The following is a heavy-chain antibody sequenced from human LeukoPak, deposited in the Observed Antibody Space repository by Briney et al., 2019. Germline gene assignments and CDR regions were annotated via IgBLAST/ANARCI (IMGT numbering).Heavy chain of an antibody. D-gene: IGHD3-10*01. J-gene: IGHJ4*02. CDR1: GFIFSTYG. CDR3: AKGGGYGSGTYSED. CDR2: ISGSGLNT. V-gene: IGHV3-23*01. Sequence: GGSLRLSCAASGFIFSTYGMTWFRQAPGRGLEWVSGISGSGLNTYYADPVKGRFTSSRDNSKNMLYLQMNSLRAEDTAVYYCAKGGGYGSGTYSEDWGQGILVTVSS.